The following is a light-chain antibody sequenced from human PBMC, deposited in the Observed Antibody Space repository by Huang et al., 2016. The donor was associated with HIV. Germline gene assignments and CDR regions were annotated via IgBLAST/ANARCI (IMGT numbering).Light chain of an antibody. Sequence: DLQMTQSPSSLSASVGDRVTITCRASDDIRNSLAWYQQKPGKAPKLLLYGASRLESWVPSRFSGSGSGTHYTLTITSLQPEDFAIYYCQQYDSSPQTFGQGTKVEIK. CDR1: DDIRNS. CDR3: QQYDSSPQT. J-gene: IGKJ1*01. CDR2: GAS. V-gene: IGKV1-NL1*01.